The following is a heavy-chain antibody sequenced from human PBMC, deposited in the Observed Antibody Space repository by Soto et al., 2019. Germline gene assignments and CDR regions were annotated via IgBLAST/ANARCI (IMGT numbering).Heavy chain of an antibody. J-gene: IGHJ6*02. CDR1: GFPFSSYS. D-gene: IGHD5-12*01. Sequence: GGSLRLSCAASGFPFSSYSMNWVRQAPGKGLEWVSSISSSSSYIYYADSVKGRFTISRDNAKNSLYLQMNSLRAEDTAVYYCARVTRGYDYYGMDVWGQGTTVTVSS. CDR2: ISSSSSYI. CDR3: ARVTRGYDYYGMDV. V-gene: IGHV3-21*01.